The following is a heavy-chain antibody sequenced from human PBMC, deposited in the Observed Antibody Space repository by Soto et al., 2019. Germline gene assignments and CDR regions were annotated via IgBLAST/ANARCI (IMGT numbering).Heavy chain of an antibody. Sequence: ASVKVSCKASGGTFSSYAISWVRQAPGQGLEWMGGIIPIFGTANYAQKFQGRVTITADESTSTAYMELSSLRSEDTAVYYCARVRRYYDSSGYCFDYWGQGTLVTVSS. CDR1: GGTFSSYA. CDR2: IIPIFGTA. V-gene: IGHV1-69*13. CDR3: ARVRRYYDSSGYCFDY. D-gene: IGHD3-22*01. J-gene: IGHJ4*02.